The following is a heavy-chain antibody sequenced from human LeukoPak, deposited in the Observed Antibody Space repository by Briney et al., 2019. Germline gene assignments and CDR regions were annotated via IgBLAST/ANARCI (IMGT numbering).Heavy chain of an antibody. V-gene: IGHV1-2*02. Sequence: ASVKVSCKASGYTFTSYGISWVRQAPGQGLEWMGWINPNSGGTNYAQKFQGRVTMTRDTSISTAYMELSRLRSDDTAVYYCARVKSSAVAGNFDYWGQGTLVTVSS. CDR3: ARVKSSAVAGNFDY. D-gene: IGHD6-19*01. J-gene: IGHJ4*02. CDR2: INPNSGGT. CDR1: GYTFTSYG.